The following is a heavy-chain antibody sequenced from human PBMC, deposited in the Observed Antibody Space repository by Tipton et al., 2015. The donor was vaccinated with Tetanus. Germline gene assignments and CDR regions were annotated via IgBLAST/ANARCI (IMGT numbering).Heavy chain of an antibody. CDR1: GGSISSGGYY. D-gene: IGHD3-16*02. J-gene: IGHJ4*02. CDR3: ARTSQDYDYVWGSYRSDNLFFDY. CDR2: IYYSGST. Sequence: TLSLTCTVSGGSISSGGYYWSWIRQHPGKGLEWIGYIYYSGSTYYNPSLKSRVTISVDTSKNQFSLKLSSVTAADTAVCYCARTSQDYDYVWGSYRSDNLFFDYWGQGTLVTVSS. V-gene: IGHV4-31*03.